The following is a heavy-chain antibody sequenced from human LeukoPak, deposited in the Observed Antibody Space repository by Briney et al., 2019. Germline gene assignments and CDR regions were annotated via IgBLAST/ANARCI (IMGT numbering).Heavy chain of an antibody. V-gene: IGHV3-48*01. J-gene: IGHJ4*02. D-gene: IGHD6-6*01. CDR3: ARGPYSSSNYFDY. CDR1: GFTFSSYS. CDR2: ISNTGSTI. Sequence: GGSLRLSCAASGFTFSSYSMNWVRQAPGKGLEWVSYISNTGSTIYYADSVRGRFTISRDNAKNSLYLQMNSLRAEDTAVYYCARGPYSSSNYFDYWGQGTLVTVSS.